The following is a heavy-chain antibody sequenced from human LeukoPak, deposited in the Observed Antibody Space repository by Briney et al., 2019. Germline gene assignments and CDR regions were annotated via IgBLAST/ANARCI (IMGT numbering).Heavy chain of an antibody. CDR3: AKGEFWTGQAEYFQH. CDR2: IWNDGGKK. V-gene: IGHV3-33*03. D-gene: IGHD3/OR15-3a*01. J-gene: IGHJ1*01. CDR1: GFTFRTYG. Sequence: GWSLRLSCAASGFTFRTYGMYWVRQAPGKGLEWVARIWNDGGKKNHADSVKGRFTISRDNSKDTLFLQMNSLRPEDTAVYYCAKGEFWTGQAEYFQHWGQGTLVTVSS.